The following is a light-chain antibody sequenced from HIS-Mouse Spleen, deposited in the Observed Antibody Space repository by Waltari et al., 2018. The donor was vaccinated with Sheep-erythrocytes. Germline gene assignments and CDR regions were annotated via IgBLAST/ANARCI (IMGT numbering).Light chain of an antibody. CDR3: QQLNSYPFT. V-gene: IGKV6-21*01. CDR2: YAS. J-gene: IGKJ3*01. Sequence: EIVLTQSPDFQSVTPKEKVTITCRASQSIGSSLHWYQQKPDQSPKLLIKYASQSFSGVPSRFSGSGSGTDFTLTISCLQSEDFATYYCQQLNSYPFTFGPGTKVDIK. CDR1: QSIGSS.